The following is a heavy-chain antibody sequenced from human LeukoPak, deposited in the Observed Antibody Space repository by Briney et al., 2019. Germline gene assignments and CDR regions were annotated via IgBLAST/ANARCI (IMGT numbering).Heavy chain of an antibody. CDR2: IIPIFGTA. V-gene: IGHV1-69*13. Sequence: SVKVSCKASGGTFSSYAISWVRQAPGQGLEWMGGIIPIFGTANYAQKFQGRVTITADESTSTAYMELSRLRSDDTAVYYCARERESSSYSSLDPWGQGTLVTVSS. CDR1: GGTFSSYA. CDR3: ARERESSSYSSLDP. D-gene: IGHD3-22*01. J-gene: IGHJ5*02.